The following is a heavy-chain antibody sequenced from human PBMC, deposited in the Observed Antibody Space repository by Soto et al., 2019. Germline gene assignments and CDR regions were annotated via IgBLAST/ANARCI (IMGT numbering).Heavy chain of an antibody. D-gene: IGHD3-16*01. J-gene: IGHJ2*01. Sequence: QVQLQESGPGLVKPSETLSLTCTVSGGSISSYYWSWIRQPPGKGLEWIGYIYYSGSTNYNPSLTCRVTISVDTSKDPFSLKLSSVPAADTAVYYCARVWGWYFDFWGRGTLVTVSS. CDR2: IYYSGST. CDR1: GGSISSYY. V-gene: IGHV4-59*01. CDR3: ARVWGWYFDF.